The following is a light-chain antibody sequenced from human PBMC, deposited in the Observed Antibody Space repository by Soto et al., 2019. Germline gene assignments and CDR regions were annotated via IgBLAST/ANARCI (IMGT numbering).Light chain of an antibody. J-gene: IGKJ1*01. CDR3: LQHNTFPWT. Sequence: DIQMTQSPSDMSASVGDRVPITCRASQGINDNLAWFQQKPGQVPKRLIYGAFSLQRGVPSRFSGSGSGTEFTLTISSLQPEDFATYYCLQHNTFPWTFGQGTKVDI. CDR2: GAF. CDR1: QGINDN. V-gene: IGKV1-17*03.